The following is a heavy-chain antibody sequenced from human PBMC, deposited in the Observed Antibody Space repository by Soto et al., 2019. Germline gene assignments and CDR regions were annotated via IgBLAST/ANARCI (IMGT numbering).Heavy chain of an antibody. V-gene: IGHV3-30-3*01. CDR1: GFTFSSYA. Sequence: QVQLVESGGGVVQPGRSLRLSCAASGFTFSSYAMHWVRQAPGKGLEWVAVISYDGSNKYYADSVKGRFTISRDNSKNTLYLQMNSLRAEDTAVYYCARDGSHSDGTNFDYWGQGTLVTVSS. CDR2: ISYDGSNK. D-gene: IGHD5-18*01. J-gene: IGHJ4*02. CDR3: ARDGSHSDGTNFDY.